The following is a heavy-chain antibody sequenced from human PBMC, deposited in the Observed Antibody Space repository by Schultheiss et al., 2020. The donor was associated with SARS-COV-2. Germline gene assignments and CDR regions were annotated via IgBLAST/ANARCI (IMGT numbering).Heavy chain of an antibody. CDR1: GGSISSGSYY. J-gene: IGHJ4*02. Sequence: SETLSLTCTVSGGSISSGSYYWSWIRQPAGKGLEWIGYIYYTGSTYYNPSLKSRVTISVDTSKNQFSLKVNSVTAADTAIYYCATVVPSAIIDYWGQGTLVTVSS. V-gene: IGHV4-61*10. D-gene: IGHD2-2*02. CDR2: IYYTGST. CDR3: ATVVPSAIIDY.